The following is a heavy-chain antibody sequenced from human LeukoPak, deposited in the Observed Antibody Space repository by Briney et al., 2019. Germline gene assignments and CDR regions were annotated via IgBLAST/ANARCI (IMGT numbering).Heavy chain of an antibody. D-gene: IGHD2-21*01. J-gene: IGHJ6*01. CDR2: IKEDGSEK. CDR3: VRHVVLSVGYHYGLGV. CDR1: GFTFSDYW. V-gene: IGHV3-7*02. Sequence: PGGSLRLSCVASGFTFSDYWMSWVRQAPGKGLEWVSDIKEDGSEKYYVDSVKGRFTISRDNAKNSLYLQMNSLRVEDTAVYYCVRHVVLSVGYHYGLGVWGQGTTVTVSS.